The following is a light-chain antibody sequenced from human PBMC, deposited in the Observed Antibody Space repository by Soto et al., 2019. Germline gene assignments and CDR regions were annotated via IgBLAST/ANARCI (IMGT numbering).Light chain of an antibody. CDR1: SSNIGSNT. Sequence: QSVLTQPPSASGTPGQRVTISCSGSSSNIGSNTVNWYQQLPGTAPKLLIYSSNQRPSGGPARFSGSKSGTSAALAISGLQSEDEADYYCAAWDDSLNGPVFGTGTKLTVL. J-gene: IGLJ1*01. V-gene: IGLV1-44*01. CDR3: AAWDDSLNGPV. CDR2: SSN.